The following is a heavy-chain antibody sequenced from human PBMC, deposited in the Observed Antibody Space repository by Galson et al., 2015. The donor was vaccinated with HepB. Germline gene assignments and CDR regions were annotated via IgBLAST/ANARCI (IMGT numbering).Heavy chain of an antibody. Sequence: SVKVSCKASGGTFSSYAISWVRQAPGQGLEWMGGVISIFGIANYAQKFQGRVTITADESTSTAYVELSSLRSEDTAVYYCARSPGASNYFDYWGQGTLVTVSS. CDR2: VISIFGIA. J-gene: IGHJ4*02. CDR3: ARSPGASNYFDY. V-gene: IGHV1-69*13. CDR1: GGTFSSYA. D-gene: IGHD4-11*01.